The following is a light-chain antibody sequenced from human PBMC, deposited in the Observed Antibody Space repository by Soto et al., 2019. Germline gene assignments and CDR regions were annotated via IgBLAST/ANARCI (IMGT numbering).Light chain of an antibody. J-gene: IGKJ4*01. CDR2: DAS. V-gene: IGKV1-5*01. CDR1: QSITTF. CDR3: QQHSTYPLT. Sequence: DIQITQSPSTLSASIGDRVTITCRASQSITTFLAWYQQKPGKAPQILIYDASKMDPGVPSRLSGSGSGTEFTLTISSLQPDDFATYYCQQHSTYPLTFGGGTKV.